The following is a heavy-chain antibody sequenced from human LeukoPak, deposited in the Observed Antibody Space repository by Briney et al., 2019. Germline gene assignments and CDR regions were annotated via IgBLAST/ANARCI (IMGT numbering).Heavy chain of an antibody. CDR1: GFTVSSNY. CDR2: IYSGGST. D-gene: IGHD3-9*01. Sequence: QSGGSLRLSCAASGFTVSSNYMSWVRQAPGKGLEWVSVIYSGGSTYYADSVKGRFTISRDNSKNTLYLQMNSLRAEDTAVYYCAKAAVLRYFDWLRLNYYYYMDVWGKGTTVTISS. J-gene: IGHJ6*03. V-gene: IGHV3-66*01. CDR3: AKAAVLRYFDWLRLNYYYYMDV.